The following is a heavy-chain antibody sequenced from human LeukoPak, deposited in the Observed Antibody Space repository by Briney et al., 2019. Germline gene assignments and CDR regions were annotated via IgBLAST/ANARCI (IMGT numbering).Heavy chain of an antibody. CDR2: ISSSRSYT. D-gene: IGHD4-17*01. CDR3: ASFSWLPGAYMTDNWFDP. V-gene: IGHV3-21*01. J-gene: IGHJ5*02. CDR1: GFTLSSYS. Sequence: PGGSLTLSCAASGFTLSSYSMNWVRQAPGKGLEWVSSISSSRSYTYYTDSVKGRFTISRDNATNSLYLQMNSLRAEDTAVYYCASFSWLPGAYMTDNWFDPWGQGTLVTVSS.